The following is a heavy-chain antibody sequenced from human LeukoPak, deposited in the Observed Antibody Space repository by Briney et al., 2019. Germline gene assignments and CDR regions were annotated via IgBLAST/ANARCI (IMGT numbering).Heavy chain of an antibody. V-gene: IGHV1-2*02. CDR2: INPNSGDT. CDR3: ARVGVRYSYGGDY. Sequence: ASVKVSCKASGYTFTGYYMHWVRQAPGQGLEWMGWINPNSGDTRYAQKFQGRVTMTRDTSISTAYMELSRLRSDDTAVYYCARVGVRYSYGGDYWGQGTLVTVSS. J-gene: IGHJ4*02. CDR1: GYTFTGYY. D-gene: IGHD5-18*01.